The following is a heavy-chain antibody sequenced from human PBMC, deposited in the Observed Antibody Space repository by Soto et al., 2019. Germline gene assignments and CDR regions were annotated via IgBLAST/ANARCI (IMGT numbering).Heavy chain of an antibody. J-gene: IGHJ5*02. D-gene: IGHD2-21*01. Sequence: EVHLVESGGALVQPGGSLRLSCAASGFTFSDYWMTWVRQTPGKGLEGVANMNPDGSEQYYLDSVKGRFTISRDNGKNSLYLQMNNLRGEDTAVYYCTRDLNHDCGPWGKGTQVIVSS. V-gene: IGHV3-7*04. CDR1: GFTFSDYW. CDR2: MNPDGSEQ. CDR3: TRDLNHDCGP.